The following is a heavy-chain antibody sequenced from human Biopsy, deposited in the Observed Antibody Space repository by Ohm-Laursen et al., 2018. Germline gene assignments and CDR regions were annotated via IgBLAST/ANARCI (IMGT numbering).Heavy chain of an antibody. CDR1: GTSIFAYS. D-gene: IGHD4-17*01. CDR2: IYVSGST. V-gene: IGHV4-4*07. CDR3: ARDSPSYADYPLDS. J-gene: IGHJ4*02. Sequence: TLSLTCSVSGTSIFAYSWSWIRQPAGKALVWIVRIYVSGSTNYNPSLKSQVTMSLDTSESRFSLVLASVADADTAVYYCARDSPSYADYPLDSWGPGILVTVS.